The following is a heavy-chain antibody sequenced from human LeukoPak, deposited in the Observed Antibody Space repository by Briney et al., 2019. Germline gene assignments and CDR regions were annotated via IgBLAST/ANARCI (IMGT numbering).Heavy chain of an antibody. CDR1: GGSISSSSYY. V-gene: IGHV4-39*01. J-gene: IGHJ1*01. CDR2: IYYSGST. Sequence: SETLSLTCTVSGGSISSSSYYWGWIRQPPGKGLEWIGSIYYSGSTYYNPSLKSRVTISVDTSKNQFSLKLSSVTAADTAVYYCARGRIQLWPEYFQHWGQGTLVTVSS. D-gene: IGHD5-18*01. CDR3: ARGRIQLWPEYFQH.